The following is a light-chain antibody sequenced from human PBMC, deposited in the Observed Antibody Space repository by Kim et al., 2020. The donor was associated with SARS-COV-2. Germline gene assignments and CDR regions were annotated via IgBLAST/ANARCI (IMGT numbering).Light chain of an antibody. CDR2: EDN. CDR3: QSYDSSSWV. V-gene: IGLV6-57*03. J-gene: IGLJ3*02. CDR1: SDSIASKY. Sequence: GTTVTISCTRSSDSIASKYVQWYQQRPGSAPTTVIYEDNQRPSGLPDRFSGSIDSSSNSASLTISGLKTEDEADYYCQSYDSSSWVFGGGTQLTVL.